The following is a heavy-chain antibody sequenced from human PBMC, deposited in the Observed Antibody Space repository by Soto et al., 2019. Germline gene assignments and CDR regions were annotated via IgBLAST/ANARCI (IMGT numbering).Heavy chain of an antibody. CDR1: GVTFGRYA. V-gene: IGHV3-23*01. J-gene: IGHJ4*02. CDR3: AKVLVGATVFDY. CDR2: ISGSGGST. Sequence: PWGSLILTCESSGVTFGRYAMSWVRQAPGKGLEWVSAISGSGGSTYYADSVKGRFTISRDNSKNTLYLQMNSLRAEDTAVYYCAKVLVGATVFDYWGQGTLVTVSS. D-gene: IGHD1-26*01.